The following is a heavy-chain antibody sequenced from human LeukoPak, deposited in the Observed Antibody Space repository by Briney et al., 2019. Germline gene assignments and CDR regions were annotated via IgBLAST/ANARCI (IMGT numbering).Heavy chain of an antibody. J-gene: IGHJ3*02. CDR2: ISYDGSNK. CDR3: AKDLEQQLVNDAFDI. D-gene: IGHD6-13*01. CDR1: GFTFSNYG. Sequence: PGGSLRLSCAASGFTFSNYGMHWIRQAPGKGLEWVAVISYDGSNKYYADSVKGRFTISRDNSKNTLYLQMNSLRAEDTAVYYCAKDLEQQLVNDAFDIWGQGTMVTVSS. V-gene: IGHV3-30*18.